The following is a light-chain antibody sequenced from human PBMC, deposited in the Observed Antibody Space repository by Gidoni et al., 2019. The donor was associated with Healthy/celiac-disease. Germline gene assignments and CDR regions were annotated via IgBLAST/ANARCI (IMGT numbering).Light chain of an antibody. CDR3: QAWDSSTVV. CDR1: KLGDKY. J-gene: IGLJ2*01. Sequence: SYELTQPPSVSVPPGQTASITCSGDKLGDKYACWYQQKPGQSPVLVIYQDSKRPSGIPERFSGSNSGNTATLTISGTQAMDEADYYCQAWDSSTVVCGGGTKLTVL. V-gene: IGLV3-1*01. CDR2: QDS.